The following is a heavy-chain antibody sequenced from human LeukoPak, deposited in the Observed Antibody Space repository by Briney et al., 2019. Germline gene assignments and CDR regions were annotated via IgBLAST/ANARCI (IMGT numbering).Heavy chain of an antibody. J-gene: IGHJ3*02. V-gene: IGHV3-66*01. CDR2: IYSGGNT. CDR1: GFTVSINS. Sequence: GGSLRLSCTVSGFTVSINSMSWVRQAPGKGLEWVSFIYSGGNTHYSDSVKGRFTISRDNSKNTLYLQMNSLRAEDTAVYYCARGVDWLSSAFDIWGQGTMVTVSS. D-gene: IGHD3-16*02. CDR3: ARGVDWLSSAFDI.